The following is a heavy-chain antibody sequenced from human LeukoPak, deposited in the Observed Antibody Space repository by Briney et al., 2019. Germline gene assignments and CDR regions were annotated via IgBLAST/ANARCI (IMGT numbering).Heavy chain of an antibody. J-gene: IGHJ5*02. V-gene: IGHV3-21*01. CDR3: ARGALVDTSGYYPSNWFDP. D-gene: IGHD3-22*01. CDR2: ISSSSSFI. CDR1: GFTFSSYT. Sequence: GGSLRLSCAASGFTFSSYTMNWVRQAPGKGLEWVSCISSSSSFIYYADSLKGRFTISRDNAKNSLYLQMNSLRAEDTAVYYCARGALVDTSGYYPSNWFDPWGQGTLVTVSS.